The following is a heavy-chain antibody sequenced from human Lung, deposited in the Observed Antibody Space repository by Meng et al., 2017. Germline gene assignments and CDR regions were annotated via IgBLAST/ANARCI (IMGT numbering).Heavy chain of an antibody. V-gene: IGHV4-30-4*01. CDR1: GGSISSGDYF. J-gene: IGHJ5*02. CDR3: ARVIGDCTTCYKGWFDP. Sequence: QVQLRKSGPGLVKPSQTLSLTCTVSGGSISSGDYFWIWIRQPPGEGLEWIGYISSSGSTYYNPSLESRLTISLDTSKNQFSLTLNSVTAADTAVYYCARVIGDCTTCYKGWFDPWGQGTLVTVSS. D-gene: IGHD2-2*02. CDR2: ISSSGST.